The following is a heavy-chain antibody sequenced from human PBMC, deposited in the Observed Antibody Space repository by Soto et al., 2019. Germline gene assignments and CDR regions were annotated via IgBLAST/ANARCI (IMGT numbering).Heavy chain of an antibody. CDR2: ISQSGNT. D-gene: IGHD6-6*01. V-gene: IGHV4-34*01. CDR3: ARAPKVSGSSQTRPDF. Sequence: QVQLHQWGAGLLKPSETLSLACSIYSGSFSGYYWSWIRQPPGKGLEWIGEISQSGNTNYSPSLMSRVSISIDTSKKQFSLNLASVSAVDTAVYYCARAPKVSGSSQTRPDFWGQGTLVTVSS. CDR1: SGSFSGYY. J-gene: IGHJ4*02.